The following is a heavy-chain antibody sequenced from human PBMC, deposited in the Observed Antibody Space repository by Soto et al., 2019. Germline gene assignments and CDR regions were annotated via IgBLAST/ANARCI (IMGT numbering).Heavy chain of an antibody. J-gene: IGHJ4*02. D-gene: IGHD3-10*01. CDR3: ARQSLIRGVITLRSFDY. V-gene: IGHV5-51*01. Sequence: GESLKISCKASGYSFTSYWIGWVRQMPGKGLEWMGIIYPLNSDTKYSPSFQGQVTLSADKSISTAYLQWSSLKASDTAMYYCARQSLIRGVITLRSFDYWGQGTLVTVSS. CDR1: GYSFTSYW. CDR2: IYPLNSDT.